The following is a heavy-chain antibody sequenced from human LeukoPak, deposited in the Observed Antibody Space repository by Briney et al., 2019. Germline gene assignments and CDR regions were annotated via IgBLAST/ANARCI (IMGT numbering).Heavy chain of an antibody. V-gene: IGHV3-7*01. CDR2: IKQDGSEK. CDR3: AREGYGPDYYMDV. D-gene: IGHD5-18*01. J-gene: IGHJ6*03. CDR1: GFTFTTYW. Sequence: GESLRLSCAASGFTFTTYWMSWVRQAPGKGLEWVANIKQDGSEKYYVDSVKGRFTISRDNAKNTLYLHMSNLRAEDTAVYYCAREGYGPDYYMDVWGKGTTVTISS.